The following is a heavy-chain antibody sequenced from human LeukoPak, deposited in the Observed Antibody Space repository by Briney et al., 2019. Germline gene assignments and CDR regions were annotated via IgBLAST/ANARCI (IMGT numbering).Heavy chain of an antibody. D-gene: IGHD3-22*01. Sequence: PGGSLRLSCAASGFTVSSNYMSWVRQAPGKGLEWVSVIYSGGSTYYADSVKGRFTISRDNSKNTLYLQMNSLRAEDTAVYYCARDYLDQNYYDSSGYYSRAFDIWGQGTMVTVSS. V-gene: IGHV3-66*01. CDR1: GFTVSSNY. CDR3: ARDYLDQNYYDSSGYYSRAFDI. J-gene: IGHJ3*02. CDR2: IYSGGST.